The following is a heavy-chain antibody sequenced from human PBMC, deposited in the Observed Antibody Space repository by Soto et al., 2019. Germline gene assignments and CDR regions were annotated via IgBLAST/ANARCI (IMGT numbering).Heavy chain of an antibody. J-gene: IGHJ4*02. CDR2: ISYDGSDE. Sequence: PEGSLRPSCVAPGFTFSSYAMHWVLEAPGKGLEWVAVISYDGSDESYADSVKGRFTISRDRSKNMLYLQMSSLRPEDTAVYYCAKGRERFSSSFDSWGQGTLVTVSS. CDR1: GFTFSSYA. D-gene: IGHD6-13*01. V-gene: IGHV3-30-3*01. CDR3: AKGRERFSSSFDS.